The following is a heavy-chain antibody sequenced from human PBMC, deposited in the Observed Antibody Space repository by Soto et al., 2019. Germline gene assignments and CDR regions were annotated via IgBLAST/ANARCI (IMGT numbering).Heavy chain of an antibody. J-gene: IGHJ5*02. V-gene: IGHV4-34*01. CDR3: ARGRRTIFGVVVGNWFDP. D-gene: IGHD3-3*01. CDR1: GGSFSGYY. Sequence: SETLSLTCAVYGGSFSGYYWSWIRQPPGKGLEWIGEINHSGSTNYNPSLKSRVTISVDTSKNQFSLKLSSVTAADTAVYYCARGRRTIFGVVVGNWFDPWGQGTLVTSPQ. CDR2: INHSGST.